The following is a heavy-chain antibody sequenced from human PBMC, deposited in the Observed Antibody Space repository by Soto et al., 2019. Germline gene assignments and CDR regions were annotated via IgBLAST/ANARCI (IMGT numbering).Heavy chain of an antibody. CDR3: ARDRRITIFGDYYYYYDMDV. CDR2: ISSSSTI. V-gene: IGHV3-11*04. D-gene: IGHD3-3*01. Sequence: LRLSCAASGVTFCDYYMNWVRQAPLKGLEWVSSISSSSTIYYADSVKGRFTISRDNAKNSLYLQMNSLRAEDTAVYYCARDRRITIFGDYYYYYDMDVWGQGTTVTVSS. CDR1: GVTFCDYY. J-gene: IGHJ6*02.